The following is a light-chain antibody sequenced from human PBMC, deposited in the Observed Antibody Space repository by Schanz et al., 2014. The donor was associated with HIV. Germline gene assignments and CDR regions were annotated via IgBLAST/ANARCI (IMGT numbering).Light chain of an antibody. V-gene: IGKV1-5*03. CDR2: EAS. CDR1: QSISAW. Sequence: DIPMTQSPSTLSASVGDRITLTCRASQSISAWLAWYQQKPGQAPNLLISEASTLETGVPSTFSGGGSGTEFTLTITSLQRDDFATYYCQQYKSYPLTFGRGTKVEMK. CDR3: QQYKSYPLT. J-gene: IGKJ1*01.